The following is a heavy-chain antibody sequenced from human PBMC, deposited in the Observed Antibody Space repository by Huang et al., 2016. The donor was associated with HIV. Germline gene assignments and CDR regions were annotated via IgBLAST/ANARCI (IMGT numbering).Heavy chain of an antibody. D-gene: IGHD3-22*01. CDR3: ARPFYFDTSGPQTGGYFDL. J-gene: IGHJ2*01. Sequence: EVQLVQSGAEVKKPGESLKISCVGSGYSFIDYWIGWVRQTPGKGLEWRGIINPGDSKTRYSPSVQGQVTSSVDKSISTAYLQWSSLEASDTAMYYCARPFYFDTSGPQTGGYFDL. CDR2: INPGDSKT. V-gene: IGHV5-51*01. CDR1: GYSFIDYW.